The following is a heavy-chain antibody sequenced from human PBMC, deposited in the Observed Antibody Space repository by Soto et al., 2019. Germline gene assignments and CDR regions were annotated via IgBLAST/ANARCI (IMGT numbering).Heavy chain of an antibody. CDR2: IYHSGST. Sequence: SETLSLTCAVSGGSISSGGYSWSWIRQPPGKGLEWIGYIYHSGSTYYNPSLKSRVTISVDRSKNQFSLKLGSVTAADTAVYYCARVRPYGDYDYWGQGTLVTVSS. D-gene: IGHD4-17*01. CDR1: GGSISSGGYS. CDR3: ARVRPYGDYDY. V-gene: IGHV4-30-2*01. J-gene: IGHJ4*02.